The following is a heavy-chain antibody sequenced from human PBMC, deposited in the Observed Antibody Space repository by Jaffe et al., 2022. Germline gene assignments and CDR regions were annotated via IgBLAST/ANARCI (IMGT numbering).Heavy chain of an antibody. CDR2: INHSGST. J-gene: IGHJ4*02. CDR3: ARGGYSGYGRASHYYRYYFDY. D-gene: IGHD5-12*01. V-gene: IGHV4-34*01. Sequence: QVQLQQWGAGLLKPSETLSLTCAVYGGSFSGYYWSWIRQPPGKGLEWIGEINHSGSTNYNPSLKSRVTISVDTSKNQFSLKLSSVTAADTAVYYCARGGYSGYGRASHYYRYYFDYWGQGTLVTVSS. CDR1: GGSFSGYY.